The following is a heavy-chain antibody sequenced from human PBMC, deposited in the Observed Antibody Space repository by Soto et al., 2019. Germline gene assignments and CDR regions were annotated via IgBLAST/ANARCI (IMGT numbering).Heavy chain of an antibody. Sequence: SETLSLTCTVSGDSISRNGYCWTWIRQHPGKGLEWIGYIYYSGSSYYNPSLKSRVIISVDTSKNHFSLNLTAVTAADTAVYYCARGTMLRGPGYYYAMDVWGQGTTVTVSS. CDR2: IYYSGSS. J-gene: IGHJ6*02. D-gene: IGHD3-10*01. V-gene: IGHV4-31*03. CDR3: ARGTMLRGPGYYYAMDV. CDR1: GDSISRNGYC.